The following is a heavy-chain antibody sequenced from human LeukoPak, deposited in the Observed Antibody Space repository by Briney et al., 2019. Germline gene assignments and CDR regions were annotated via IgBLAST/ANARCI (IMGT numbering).Heavy chain of an antibody. V-gene: IGHV4-59*11. J-gene: IGHJ4*02. D-gene: IGHD2-2*01. CDR1: GGSLSSHH. CDR2: IHYTGTT. CDR3: ARLSSDCSDASCYLTH. Sequence: PSETLSLTCTVSGGSLSSHHWSWIRQPPGKELELIGHIHYTGTTYYNPSLNSRVTISFDASRIQFSLKLTSVTAADTAMYYCARLSSDCSDASCYLTHWGQGTLVTVSS.